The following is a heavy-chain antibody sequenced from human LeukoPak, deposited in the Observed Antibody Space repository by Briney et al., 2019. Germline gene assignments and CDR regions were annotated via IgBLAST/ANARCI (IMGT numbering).Heavy chain of an antibody. D-gene: IGHD6-19*01. CDR1: GYTFTSYD. CDR3: ARGREWLRFSIAVAAPPDY. J-gene: IGHJ4*02. V-gene: IGHV1-8*01. Sequence: ASLKVSCKASGYTFTSYDINWVRQATGQGLEWMGWMNPNGGNTGYAQKFQGRVTMTRNTSISTAYMELSSLRAEDTAVYYCARGREWLRFSIAVAAPPDYWGQGTLVTVSS. CDR2: MNPNGGNT.